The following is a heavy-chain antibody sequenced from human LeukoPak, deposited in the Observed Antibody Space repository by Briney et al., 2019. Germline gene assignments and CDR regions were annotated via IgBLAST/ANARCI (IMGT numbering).Heavy chain of an antibody. CDR2: INHSGST. CDR3: ARSDRAYYYYGMDV. Sequence: SETLSLTCAVCGGSFSGYYWSWIRQPPGKGLEWIGEINHSGSTNYNPSLKSRVTISVDTSKNQFSLKLSSVTAADTAVYYCARSDRAYYYYGMDVWGKGTTVTVSS. CDR1: GGSFSGYY. J-gene: IGHJ6*04. V-gene: IGHV4-34*01. D-gene: IGHD1-14*01.